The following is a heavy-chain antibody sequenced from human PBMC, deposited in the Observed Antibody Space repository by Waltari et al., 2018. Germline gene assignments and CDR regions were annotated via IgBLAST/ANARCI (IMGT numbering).Heavy chain of an antibody. J-gene: IGHJ4*02. D-gene: IGHD3-22*01. CDR2: ISFDGSKI. CDR1: GFTFSTYG. CDR3: ARGGGLYYNDGSGPIDY. V-gene: IGHV3-33*05. Sequence: QMVESGGGVVQPGRSLRLSCEVSGFTFSTYGMHWVRQAPGKGLEWVAFISFDGSKIKYGDSVKGRLTISRDNSRLFLQLNSLTAVDTVRYFCARGGGLYYNDGSGPIDYWGQGTLVTVSS.